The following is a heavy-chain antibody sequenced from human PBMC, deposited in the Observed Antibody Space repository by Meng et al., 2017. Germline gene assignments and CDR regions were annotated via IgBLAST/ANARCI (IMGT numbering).Heavy chain of an antibody. V-gene: IGHV3-9*01. CDR3: AKDPGYSSSWYYFDY. CDR1: GFTFDDYA. D-gene: IGHD6-13*01. J-gene: IGHJ4*02. CDR2: IRWNSGSI. Sequence: SLRLSCASSGFTFDDYAMHWVRQAPGRGLEWVSGIRWNSGSIGYADSVKGRFTISRDNAKNSLYLQMNSLRAEDTALYYCAKDPGYSSSWYYFDYWGQGTLVTVSS.